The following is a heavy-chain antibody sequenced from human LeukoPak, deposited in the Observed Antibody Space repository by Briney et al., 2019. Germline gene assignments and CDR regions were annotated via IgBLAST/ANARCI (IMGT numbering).Heavy chain of an antibody. CDR2: IKQDGSAK. CDR1: GFTFSSYW. Sequence: GGSLRLSCAASGFTFSSYWMSWVRQAPGKGLEWVANIKQDGSAKYYVGSVKGRFTISRDNAENSLYLQMNSLRAEDTAVYYCARDADSSGYSPPIFDHWGQGTLVTVSS. V-gene: IGHV3-7*01. J-gene: IGHJ4*02. CDR3: ARDADSSGYSPPIFDH. D-gene: IGHD3-22*01.